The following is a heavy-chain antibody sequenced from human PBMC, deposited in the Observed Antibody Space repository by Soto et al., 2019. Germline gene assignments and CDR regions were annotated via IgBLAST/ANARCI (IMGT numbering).Heavy chain of an antibody. Sequence: QVQLVESGGGVVQPGRSLRLSCAASGFTFSSYGMHWVRQAPGKGLEWVAVISYDGSNKYYADSVKGRFTISRDNSKNTLYLQMNSLRAEDTAVYYCAKESSGRDPREYYFDYWGQGTLVTVSS. J-gene: IGHJ4*02. D-gene: IGHD6-19*01. CDR3: AKESSGRDPREYYFDY. CDR1: GFTFSSYG. V-gene: IGHV3-30*18. CDR2: ISYDGSNK.